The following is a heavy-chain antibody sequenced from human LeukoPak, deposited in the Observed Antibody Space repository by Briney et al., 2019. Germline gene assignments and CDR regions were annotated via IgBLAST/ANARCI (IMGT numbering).Heavy chain of an antibody. CDR2: IRSDGST. J-gene: IGHJ4*02. D-gene: IGHD2/OR15-2a*01. V-gene: IGHV3-53*01. CDR3: VSFYETY. CDR1: GFIVSGKY. Sequence: GGSLRLSCAASGFIVSGKYMSWVRQAPGKGLEWVSVIRSDGSTSYADSVKGRFTISRDNSKNTLYLQMNSLRAEDTAVYYCVSFYETYWGRGTLVTVSS.